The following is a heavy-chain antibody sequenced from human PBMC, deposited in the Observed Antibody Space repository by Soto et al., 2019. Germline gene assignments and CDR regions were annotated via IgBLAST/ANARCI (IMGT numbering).Heavy chain of an antibody. D-gene: IGHD3-9*01. V-gene: IGHV3-11*01. J-gene: IGHJ6*02. CDR2: ISSSGRTF. Sequence: YLRLSCAASGFTFSDNYMNWIRQAPGKGLEWVSYISSSGRTFLYIDSVKGRFTISRDNSKNTVYLHMNSLRAEDTAVYYCARIRYVDWSPLDRYGMAFWGQGTTVTV. CDR1: GFTFSDNY. CDR3: ARIRYVDWSPLDRYGMAF.